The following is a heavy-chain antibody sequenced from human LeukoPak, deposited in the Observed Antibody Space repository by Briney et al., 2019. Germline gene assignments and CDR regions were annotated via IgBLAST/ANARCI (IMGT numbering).Heavy chain of an antibody. CDR2: ISGSGGSK. CDR3: AKTLGSVFSGLTP. V-gene: IGHV3-23*01. D-gene: IGHD3-9*01. J-gene: IGHJ5*02. CDR1: GFTFSITY. Sequence: PGGSLRLSCAASGFTFSITYMAWVRQAPGKGLEWVSGISGSGGSKYYADSVKGRFTISRDNSKNTLYLQMNSLRAEDTAVYYCAKTLGSVFSGLTPWGQGTLVTVSS.